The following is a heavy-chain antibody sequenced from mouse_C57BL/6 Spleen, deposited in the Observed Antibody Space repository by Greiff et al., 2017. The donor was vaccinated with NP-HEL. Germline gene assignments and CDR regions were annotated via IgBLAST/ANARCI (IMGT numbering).Heavy chain of an antibody. CDR2: ISDGGSST. J-gene: IGHJ4*01. CDR1: GFTFSSYA. V-gene: IGHV5-4*01. Sequence: EVQGVESGGGLVKPGGSLKLSCAASGFTFSSYAMSWVRQTPEKRLEWVATISDGGSSTYYPDTVKGRFPISRDNATNNLYLQMSHLKSEDTAMYYCARAPYDYDAMDYWGQGTSVTVSS. CDR3: ARAPYDYDAMDY.